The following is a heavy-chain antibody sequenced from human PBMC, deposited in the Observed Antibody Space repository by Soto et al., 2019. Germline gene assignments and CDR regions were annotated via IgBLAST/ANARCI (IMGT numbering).Heavy chain of an antibody. J-gene: IGHJ5*02. D-gene: IGHD6-6*01. CDR2: ISGSGGST. CDR1: GFTFSSYA. V-gene: IGHV3-23*01. CDR3: HLLAARPYWFDP. Sequence: PGGSLRLSCAASGFTFSSYAMSWVRQAPGKGLEWVSAISGSGGSTYYADSVKGRFTISRDNSKNTLYLQMNSLRAEDTAVYYCHLLAARPYWFDPWGQGTLVTVSS.